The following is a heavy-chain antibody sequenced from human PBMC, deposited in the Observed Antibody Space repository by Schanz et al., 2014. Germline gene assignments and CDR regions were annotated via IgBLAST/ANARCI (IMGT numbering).Heavy chain of an antibody. CDR3: ARDSLRGATGGYGMDV. CDR1: GGSISSGSYY. CDR2: VYTSGST. J-gene: IGHJ6*02. Sequence: QVQLQESGPGLVKPSQTLSLTCSVSGGSISSGSYYWNWIRQPAGKGLEWIGRVYTSGSTYYNPSLKIRVTIPVDTSKTQLSLKLSSVTAADTAVYYCARDSLRGATGGYGMDVWGQGTTVTVSS. V-gene: IGHV4-61*02. D-gene: IGHD2-8*02.